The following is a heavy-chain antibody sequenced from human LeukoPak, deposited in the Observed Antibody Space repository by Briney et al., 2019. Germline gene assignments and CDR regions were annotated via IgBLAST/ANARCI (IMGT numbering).Heavy chain of an antibody. D-gene: IGHD3-16*01. CDR3: ARAGDSFHVDY. Sequence: GASVKVSCKTSGYTFTSYYMHWVRLAPGQGLEWMGIINPSGGSTSYAQKFQGRVTMTRDTSTSTVYMELSSLRSEDTAVYYCARAGDSFHVDYWGQGTLVTVSS. CDR1: GYTFTSYY. CDR2: INPSGGST. J-gene: IGHJ4*02. V-gene: IGHV1-46*01.